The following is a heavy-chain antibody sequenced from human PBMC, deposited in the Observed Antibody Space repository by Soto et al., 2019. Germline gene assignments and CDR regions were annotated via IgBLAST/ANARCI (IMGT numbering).Heavy chain of an antibody. V-gene: IGHV3-30-3*01. Sequence: GGSLRLSCAASGFTFSSYAMHWVRQAPGKGLEWVEVISYDGSNKYYADSVKGRFNISRDNSKNTLYLQMNSLRAEDTAVYYCARECLHTIVVVVAATRRGFDPWGQGTLVTVSS. CDR1: GFTFSSYA. CDR3: ARECLHTIVVVVAATRRGFDP. J-gene: IGHJ5*02. D-gene: IGHD2-15*01. CDR2: ISYDGSNK.